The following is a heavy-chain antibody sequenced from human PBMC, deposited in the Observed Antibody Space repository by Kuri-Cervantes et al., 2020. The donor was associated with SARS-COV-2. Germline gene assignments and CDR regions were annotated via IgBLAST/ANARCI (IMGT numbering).Heavy chain of an antibody. CDR2: ISSSSSYI. D-gene: IGHD5-18*01. Sequence: GGSLRLSCAASGFTFSSYSMNWVRQAPGKGLEWVSSISSSSSYIYYADSVKGRFTISRDNAKNSLYLQMNSLRAEDTAVYYCARGHYGYESPSQFLYYFDYWGQGTLVTVSS. CDR3: ARGHYGYESPSQFLYYFDY. V-gene: IGHV3-21*01. CDR1: GFTFSSYS. J-gene: IGHJ4*02.